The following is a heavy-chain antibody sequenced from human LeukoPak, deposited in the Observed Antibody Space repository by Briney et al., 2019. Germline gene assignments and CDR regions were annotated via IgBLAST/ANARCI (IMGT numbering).Heavy chain of an antibody. CDR2: ISGSGGST. CDR3: AKAGQYYYDSSGYFADY. V-gene: IGHV3-23*01. D-gene: IGHD3-22*01. Sequence: GGSLRLSCAASGFTFSSYAMSWVRQAPGKGLEWVSAISGSGGSTYYADSVKGRFTISRDNSKNTLYLQMNSLRAEDTAAYYCAKAGQYYYDSSGYFADYWGQGTLVTVSS. J-gene: IGHJ4*02. CDR1: GFTFSSYA.